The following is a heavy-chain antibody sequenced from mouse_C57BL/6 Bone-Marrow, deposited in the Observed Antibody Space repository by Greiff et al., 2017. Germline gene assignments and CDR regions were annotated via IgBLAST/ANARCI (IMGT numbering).Heavy chain of an antibody. Sequence: VQLKQSGAELVRPGASVKLSCTASGFNIKDYYMHWVKQRPEQGLEWIGRIDPEDGDTEYAPKFQGKAPMTADTSSNTAYLPLSSLTSEDTAVYYCTTLYGLLTWFAYWGQGTLVTVSA. V-gene: IGHV14-1*01. CDR2: IDPEDGDT. CDR3: TTLYGLLTWFAY. J-gene: IGHJ3*01. CDR1: GFNIKDYY. D-gene: IGHD1-1*02.